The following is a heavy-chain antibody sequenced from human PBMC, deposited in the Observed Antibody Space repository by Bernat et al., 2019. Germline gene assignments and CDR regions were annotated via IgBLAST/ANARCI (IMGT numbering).Heavy chain of an antibody. CDR1: GFTFSNSA. D-gene: IGHD3-22*01. V-gene: IGHV3-23*04. Sequence: EVQLVESGGDLVQPGGSLRLSCAASGFTFSNSAMSWVRQAPGKGLEWVSGLSGSGDSTFFADSVKGRFTISRDNSRNTLYLQMNSLRAEDTAVYYCAKNRVASSYDNSDYYDVDFESWGQGTLVTVSS. CDR3: AKNRVASSYDNSDYYDVDFES. J-gene: IGHJ4*02. CDR2: LSGSGDST.